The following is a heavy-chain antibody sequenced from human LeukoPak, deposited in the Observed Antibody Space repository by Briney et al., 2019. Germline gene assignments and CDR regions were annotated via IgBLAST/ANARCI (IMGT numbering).Heavy chain of an antibody. V-gene: IGHV4-59*01. J-gene: IGHJ3*02. CDR1: GGSISTYY. CDR2: VSYSGNT. CDR3: ARSTMVRGVISAFDI. D-gene: IGHD3-10*01. Sequence: PSETLSLTCTVSGGSISTYYWNWIRQPPGKGLDWIGFVSYSGNTNYNPSLKSRVTISVDTSKNQFSLKLSSVTAADTAVYYCARSTMVRGVISAFDIWGQGTMVTVSS.